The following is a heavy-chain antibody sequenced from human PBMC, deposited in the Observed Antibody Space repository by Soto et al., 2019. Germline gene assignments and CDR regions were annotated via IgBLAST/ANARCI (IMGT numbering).Heavy chain of an antibody. Sequence: GGSLRLSCAVSGFSFSTYWMTWVRQAPGKGLEWVANIREDGSEKNYVDSVKGRFTISRDNAKNSLYLQMNSLRDEDTGVYYCAAGRQSGYWGQGTLVTVSS. D-gene: IGHD3-10*01. CDR2: IREDGSEK. CDR1: GFSFSTYW. J-gene: IGHJ4*02. V-gene: IGHV3-7*01. CDR3: AAGRQSGY.